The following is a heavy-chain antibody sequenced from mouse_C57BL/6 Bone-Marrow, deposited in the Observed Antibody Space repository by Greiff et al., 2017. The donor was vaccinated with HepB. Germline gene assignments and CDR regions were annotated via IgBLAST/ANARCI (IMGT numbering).Heavy chain of an antibody. J-gene: IGHJ4*01. V-gene: IGHV1-18*01. CDR1: GYTFTDYN. CDR2: INPNNGGT. Sequence: VQLQQSGPELVKPGASVKIPCKASGYTFTDYNMDWVKQSHGKSLEWIGDINPNNGGTIYNQKFKGKATLTVDKSSSTAYMELRSLTSEDTAVYYCASFSNYSYYYAMDYWGQGTSVTVSS. CDR3: ASFSNYSYYYAMDY. D-gene: IGHD2-5*01.